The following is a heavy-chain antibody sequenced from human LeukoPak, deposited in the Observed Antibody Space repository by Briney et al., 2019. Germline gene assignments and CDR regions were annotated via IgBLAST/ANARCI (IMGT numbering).Heavy chain of an antibody. V-gene: IGHV3-7*01. J-gene: IGHJ5*02. CDR3: ARDYNYTPRDCILTP. Sequence: GGSLRLSCSGSGYTFSNYWMSWVRQAPEKGLEWVANIRQDGNEKHYADSVKGRFTISRDNAKNSLYLQMSSLRAEDSAIYYCARDYNYTPRDCILTPWGQEPPATVPS. D-gene: IGHD5-24*01. CDR1: GYTFSNYW. CDR2: IRQDGNEK.